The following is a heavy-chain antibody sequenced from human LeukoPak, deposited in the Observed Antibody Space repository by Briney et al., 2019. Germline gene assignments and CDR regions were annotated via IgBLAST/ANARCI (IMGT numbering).Heavy chain of an antibody. Sequence: GGSLRLSCAASGFTFDDYAMHWVRQAPGKGLEWVSGISWNSGSIGYADSVKGRFTISRDNAKNSLYLQMNSLRAEDTAVYYCAKGLRGQLWLSLDYWGQGTLVTVFS. CDR2: ISWNSGSI. CDR3: AKGLRGQLWLSLDY. D-gene: IGHD5-18*01. V-gene: IGHV3-9*01. J-gene: IGHJ4*02. CDR1: GFTFDDYA.